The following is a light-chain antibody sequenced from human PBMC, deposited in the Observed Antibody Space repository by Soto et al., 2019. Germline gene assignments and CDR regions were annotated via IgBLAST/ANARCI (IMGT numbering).Light chain of an antibody. J-gene: IGLJ1*01. CDR2: GLS. Sequence: QSALTLPASVSGSPGQTITISCTGTSGNVGVYNFVSWYQQPPGKAPRLFIYGLSNRPSGVPSRFSGSMSGTTASLTTSGLEAEDEDDYYSGSYTGTIYVFGTGTKVTVL. CDR3: GSYTGTIYV. CDR1: SGNVGVYNF. V-gene: IGLV2-14*03.